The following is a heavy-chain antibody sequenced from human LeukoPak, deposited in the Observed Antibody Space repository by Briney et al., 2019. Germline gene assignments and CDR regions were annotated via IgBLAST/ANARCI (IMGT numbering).Heavy chain of an antibody. V-gene: IGHV4-39*01. J-gene: IGHJ4*02. CDR3: ARLAMATTIDY. Sequence: PSETLSLTCTVSGGSISSSSYYWGWIRQPPGKGLEWIGSIYYSGSTYYNLSLKSRVTISVDTSKNQFSLKLSSVTAADTAVYYCARLAMATTIDYWGQGTLVTVSS. D-gene: IGHD5-24*01. CDR2: IYYSGST. CDR1: GGSISSSSYY.